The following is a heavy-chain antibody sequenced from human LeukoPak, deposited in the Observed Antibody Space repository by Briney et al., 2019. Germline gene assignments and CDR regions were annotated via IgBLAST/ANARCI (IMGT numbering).Heavy chain of an antibody. Sequence: SETLSLTCTVSGGSISSGDYYWSWIRQPPGKGLVWIGYIYYSGSTYYNPSLKSRVTISVDTSKNQFSLKLSSVTAADTAVYYCARDSSGYYYAYWGQGTLVTVSS. CDR3: ARDSSGYYYAY. CDR2: IYYSGST. J-gene: IGHJ4*02. D-gene: IGHD3-22*01. V-gene: IGHV4-30-4*01. CDR1: GGSISSGDYY.